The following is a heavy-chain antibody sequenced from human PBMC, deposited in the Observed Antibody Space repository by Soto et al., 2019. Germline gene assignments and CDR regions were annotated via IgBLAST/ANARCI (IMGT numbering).Heavy chain of an antibody. CDR3: AKEGQYYDILTGYRSYYGMDV. J-gene: IGHJ6*02. CDR2: ISYDGSTK. CDR1: GFTFSSYG. V-gene: IGHV3-30*18. D-gene: IGHD3-9*01. Sequence: PGGSLRLSCAASGFTFSSYGMHWVRQAPGKGLEWVAVISYDGSTKYYADSVKGRFTISRDNSKNTLFLQMNSLRAEDTAVYYCAKEGQYYDILTGYRSYYGMDVWGQGTTVTVS.